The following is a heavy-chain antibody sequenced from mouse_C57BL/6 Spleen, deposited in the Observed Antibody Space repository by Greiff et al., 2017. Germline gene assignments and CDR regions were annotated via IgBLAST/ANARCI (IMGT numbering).Heavy chain of an antibody. J-gene: IGHJ4*01. CDR1: GYSFTDYN. CDR3: ARRRIFGNYGAMDY. CDR2: INPNYGTT. V-gene: IGHV1-39*01. D-gene: IGHD2-1*01. Sequence: EVQLQQSGPELVKPGASVKISCKASGYSFTDYNMNWVKQSNGQSLEWIGVINPNYGTTSYNQKFKGKATLTVDQSSSTAYMQLNSLTSEDSAVYDCARRRIFGNYGAMDYWGQGTSVTVSS.